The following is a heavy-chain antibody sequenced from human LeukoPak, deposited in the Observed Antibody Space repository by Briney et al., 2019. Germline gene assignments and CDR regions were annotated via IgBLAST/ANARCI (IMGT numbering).Heavy chain of an antibody. CDR2: ISGSGGST. D-gene: IGHD6-19*01. V-gene: IGHV3-23*01. Sequence: QSGGSLRLSCAASGFTFSSYAMSWVRQAPGKGLEWVSAISGSGGSTYYADSVKGRFTISRDNSKNTLYLQMNSLRAEDTAVYYCAKVKGSAVAGTGARFDPWGQGTLVTVSS. CDR1: GFTFSSYA. J-gene: IGHJ5*02. CDR3: AKVKGSAVAGTGARFDP.